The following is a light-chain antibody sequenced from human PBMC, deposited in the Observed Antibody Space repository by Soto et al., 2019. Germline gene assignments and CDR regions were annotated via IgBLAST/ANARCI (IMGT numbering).Light chain of an antibody. CDR3: QQRSNWPLIT. Sequence: EIVLTQSPATLSLSPGERATLSCRASQSVSRYLAWYQQKPGQAPRLLIYDASNRATGIPARFSGSGSGTDFTLTISILEPEDFAVYYCQQRSNWPLITFGQGTRLEIK. CDR2: DAS. CDR1: QSVSRY. V-gene: IGKV3-11*01. J-gene: IGKJ5*01.